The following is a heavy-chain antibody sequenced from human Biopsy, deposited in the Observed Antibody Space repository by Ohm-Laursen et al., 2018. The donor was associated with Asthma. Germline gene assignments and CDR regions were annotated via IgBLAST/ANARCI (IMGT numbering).Heavy chain of an antibody. V-gene: IGHV3-7*01. CDR2: IKHDGREN. Sequence: SLRLSCAASGFTFGDYCMSWVRQVPGRGLEWVANIKHDGRENNHVDSLKGRFTISRDNAKNSLHLQMNSLRAEDTAVYYCPRTFHFWSPYHAEHYQLWGQGTLVTVSS. CDR3: PRTFHFWSPYHAEHYQL. CDR1: GFTFGDYC. D-gene: IGHD3-3*02. J-gene: IGHJ1*01.